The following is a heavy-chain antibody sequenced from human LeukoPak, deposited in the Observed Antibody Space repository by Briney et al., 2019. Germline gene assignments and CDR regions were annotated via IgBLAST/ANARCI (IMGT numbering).Heavy chain of an antibody. D-gene: IGHD3-22*01. Sequence: ASVKVSCKASGYSFSSYYMHWVRQAPGQGPEWMGIINPSGGSTSYAQKFQGRVTMTRDTSTSTVYMELSSLRSEDTAVYFCARDSRPNYDSSGYYQAFDYWGQGTLVTVSS. CDR3: ARDSRPNYDSSGYYQAFDY. CDR1: GYSFSSYY. V-gene: IGHV1-46*01. J-gene: IGHJ4*02. CDR2: INPSGGST.